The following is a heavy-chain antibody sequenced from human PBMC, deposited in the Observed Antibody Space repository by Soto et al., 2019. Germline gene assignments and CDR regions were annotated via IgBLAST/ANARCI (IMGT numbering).Heavy chain of an antibody. CDR3: ARVVYGSGGRDFDS. V-gene: IGHV3-48*02. CDR2: ISGASTTI. J-gene: IGHJ4*02. CDR1: GFIFSGYS. D-gene: IGHD3-10*01. Sequence: EVQLVESGGGLVQPGGSLTLSCSASGFIFSGYSMTWVRRAPGKGLEWVSHISGASTTIYYADSVKGRFTISRDDAKNSLYRQMKSLRDEGSAVYYCARVVYGSGGRDFDSWGQGSLVTVSS.